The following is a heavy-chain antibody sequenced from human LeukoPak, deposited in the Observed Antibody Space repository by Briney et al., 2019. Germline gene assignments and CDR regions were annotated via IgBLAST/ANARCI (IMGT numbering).Heavy chain of an antibody. J-gene: IGHJ6*02. V-gene: IGHV1-69*04. CDR3: ARYGSGSYSSYYYGMDV. D-gene: IGHD3-10*01. CDR1: GGTFSSYA. CDR2: IIPILGIA. Sequence: ASVKVSCKASGGTFSSYAISWVRQAPGQGLEWMGRIIPILGIANYAQKFQGRVTITADKSTSTAYMELSSLRSEDTAVYYCARYGSGSYSSYYYGMDVWGQGTTVTVSS.